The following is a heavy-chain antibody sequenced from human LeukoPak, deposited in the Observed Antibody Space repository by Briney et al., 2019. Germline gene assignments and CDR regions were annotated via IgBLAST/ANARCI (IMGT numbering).Heavy chain of an antibody. Sequence: GGSLRLSCAASGFIFSNYWMSWVRQAPGKGLEWVANIKQDGSERYYVDSVKGRFTISRDNARNSLYLQIDSLRAEDTAVYYCARLMGATTSDYWGQGTLVTVSS. CDR2: IKQDGSER. CDR1: GFIFSNYW. D-gene: IGHD1-26*01. V-gene: IGHV3-7*03. CDR3: ARLMGATTSDY. J-gene: IGHJ4*02.